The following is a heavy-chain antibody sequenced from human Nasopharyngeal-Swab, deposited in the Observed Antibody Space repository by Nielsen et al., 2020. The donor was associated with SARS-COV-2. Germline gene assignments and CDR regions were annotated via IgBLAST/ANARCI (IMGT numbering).Heavy chain of an antibody. V-gene: IGHV3-21*01. CDR1: GFTFNSYS. CDR2: ISSSSSYI. J-gene: IGHJ4*02. CDR3: ARSSPKTKGMHDY. Sequence: GGSLRLSCAASGFTFNSYSMNWVRQAPGKGLEWVSSISSSSSYIYYADSVKGRFTISRDNAKNSLYLQMNSLRAEDTAVYYCARSSPKTKGMHDYWGQGTLVTVSS. D-gene: IGHD1-7*01.